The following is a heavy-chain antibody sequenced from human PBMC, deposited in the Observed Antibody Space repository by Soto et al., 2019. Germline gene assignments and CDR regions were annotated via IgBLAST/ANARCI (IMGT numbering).Heavy chain of an antibody. CDR3: ARLYHRSNWFGAFDI. V-gene: IGHV3-11*01. D-gene: IGHD3-10*01. CDR1: GFTFSDYY. CDR2: ISSSGTTI. Sequence: QVQLVESGGGLVKPGGSLRLSCAASGFTFSDYYMSWIRQAPGKGLEWVSYISSSGTTIYYGDSVKGRFTISRDNAQNSLYLQMNSLRAEDTAVYYCARLYHRSNWFGAFDIWGQGTRVTVSS. J-gene: IGHJ3*02.